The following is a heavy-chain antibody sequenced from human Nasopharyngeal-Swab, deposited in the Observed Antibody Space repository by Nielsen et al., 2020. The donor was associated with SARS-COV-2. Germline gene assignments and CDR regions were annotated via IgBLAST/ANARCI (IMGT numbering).Heavy chain of an antibody. CDR1: GRSISSSSYY. V-gene: IGHV4-39*01. CDR2: IYYSGST. CDR3: ARTDYYGSGSPDY. Sequence: SETLSLTCTVSGRSISSSSYYWGWIRQPPGKGLEWIGSIYYSGSTYYNPSLKSRVTISVDTSKNQFSLKLSSVTAADTAVYYCARTDYYGSGSPDYWGQGTLVTVSS. J-gene: IGHJ4*02. D-gene: IGHD3-10*01.